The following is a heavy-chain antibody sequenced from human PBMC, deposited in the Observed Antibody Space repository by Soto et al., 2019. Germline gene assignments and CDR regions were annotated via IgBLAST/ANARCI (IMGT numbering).Heavy chain of an antibody. J-gene: IGHJ4*02. D-gene: IGHD1-26*01. Sequence: ASVKVSCRASGYTLSSYGISWLRQAPGQGLEWMGWISNYNGNTRYSQKFQGRVTMTMDMSITTVYMELSNLSTDDTAVHYCGRGRSGQIVVFYWRQGTPVTVPS. CDR1: GYTLSSYG. V-gene: IGHV1-18*01. CDR3: GRGRSGQIVVFY. CDR2: ISNYNGNT.